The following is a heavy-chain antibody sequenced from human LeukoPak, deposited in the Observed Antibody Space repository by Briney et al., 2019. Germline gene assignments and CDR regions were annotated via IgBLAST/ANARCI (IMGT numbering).Heavy chain of an antibody. CDR2: IIPIFVTA. Sequence: ASVKVSCKASGGTFSSYAISWVRQAPGQGLEWMGGIIPIFVTANYAQKFQGRVTITADKSTSTAYMELSSLRSEDTAVYYCARGAGDGWYYFDYWGQGTLVTVSS. J-gene: IGHJ4*02. D-gene: IGHD5-24*01. CDR1: GGTFSSYA. V-gene: IGHV1-69*06. CDR3: ARGAGDGWYYFDY.